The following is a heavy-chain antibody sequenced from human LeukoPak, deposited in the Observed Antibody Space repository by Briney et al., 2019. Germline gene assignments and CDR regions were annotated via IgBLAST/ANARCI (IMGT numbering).Heavy chain of an antibody. D-gene: IGHD2-21*02. V-gene: IGHV3-23*01. CDR2: IKGSGGDP. CDR1: GFTFSTYA. CDR3: ARGGHDFNPFYW. Sequence: GGSLRLSCAASGFTFSTYAMGWVRQAPGKGLEWVSSIKGSGGDPFYADSVKGRFTISRDNSKNTLFLQLNSLRAEGSAVYYCARGGHDFNPFYWWGQGTLVTVSS. J-gene: IGHJ4*02.